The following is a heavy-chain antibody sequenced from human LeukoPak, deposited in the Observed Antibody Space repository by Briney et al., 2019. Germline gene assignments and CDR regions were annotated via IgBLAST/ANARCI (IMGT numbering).Heavy chain of an antibody. CDR3: ARHNNYDYIWGSYRPTGGFDY. CDR1: GGSISSGDSY. D-gene: IGHD3-16*02. Sequence: PSRTLSLTCTVSGGSISSGDSYWTWIRQPPGKGLEWIGNIYYSGSTYYNPSLKSRVIISVDTSKNQFSLKLSSVTAADTALYYCARHNNYDYIWGSYRPTGGFDYWGQGTLVTVSS. CDR2: IYYSGST. J-gene: IGHJ4*02. V-gene: IGHV4-30-4*01.